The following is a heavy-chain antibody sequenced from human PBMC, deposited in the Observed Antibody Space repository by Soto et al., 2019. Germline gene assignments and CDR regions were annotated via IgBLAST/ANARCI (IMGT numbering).Heavy chain of an antibody. Sequence: GGSLRLSCAASGFTFSSYAMIWVRQAPGKGLEWVSAISGSGGSTYYADSVKGRFTISRDNSKNTLYLQMNSLRAEDTAVYYCAKDNGSGSYYNVDYYYGMDVWGQGTTVTVSS. CDR3: AKDNGSGSYYNVDYYYGMDV. J-gene: IGHJ6*02. D-gene: IGHD3-10*01. V-gene: IGHV3-23*01. CDR2: ISGSGGST. CDR1: GFTFSSYA.